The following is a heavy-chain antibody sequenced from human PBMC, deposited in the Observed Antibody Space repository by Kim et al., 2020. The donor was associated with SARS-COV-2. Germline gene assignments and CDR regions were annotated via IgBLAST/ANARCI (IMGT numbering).Heavy chain of an antibody. D-gene: IGHD4-17*01. CDR3: ARSSTTVTSRFDF. V-gene: IGHV4-39*01. Sequence: YNPSLKSRVTTSAETSKSQFSLKLTSVTAADTAVYYCARSSTTVTSRFDFWGQGILVTVSS. J-gene: IGHJ4*02.